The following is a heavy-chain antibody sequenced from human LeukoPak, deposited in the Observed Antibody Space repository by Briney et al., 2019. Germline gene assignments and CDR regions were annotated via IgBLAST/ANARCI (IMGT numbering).Heavy chain of an antibody. Sequence: PGGSLLLCCAASGFTFSSYARSWVRQAPGKGLEWVSAISGSGGSTYYADCVNGRFTNSRDNSKNTLYLQMNSLRADDKAVYYCAKVPYYDILTGTYYFDYWGQGTLVTVSS. J-gene: IGHJ4*02. V-gene: IGHV3-23*01. D-gene: IGHD3-9*01. CDR1: GFTFSSYA. CDR2: ISGSGGST. CDR3: AKVPYYDILTGTYYFDY.